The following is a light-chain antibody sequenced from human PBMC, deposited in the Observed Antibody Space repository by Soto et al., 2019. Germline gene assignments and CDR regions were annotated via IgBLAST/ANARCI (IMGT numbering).Light chain of an antibody. CDR2: GAS. V-gene: IGKV3-15*01. CDR1: QNVGSN. Sequence: EIVMTQSPATLSVSPGERATLSCRASQNVGSNLAWYQLKPGQAPRLLIYGASTRATGIPAGFSGSGSGTDFTLTISSLQSEDFAVYYCQQYNYWPRTFGPGTRLEIK. CDR3: QQYNYWPRT. J-gene: IGKJ5*01.